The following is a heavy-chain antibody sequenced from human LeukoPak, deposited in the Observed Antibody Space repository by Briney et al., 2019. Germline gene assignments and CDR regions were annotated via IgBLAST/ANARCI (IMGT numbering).Heavy chain of an antibody. D-gene: IGHD3-22*01. CDR1: GFKFDDYG. J-gene: IGHJ5*02. Sequence: GGYLRFYCAASGFKFDDYGMSWVRQAPGKGLEWVCDINWNGAWTGYADSVKGRFTISRDNAKNSLYLQMNSLRAEDTALYYCAGYYYDSSRGFDLWGQGTLVTVSA. CDR2: INWNGAWT. V-gene: IGHV3-20*04. CDR3: AGYYYDSSRGFDL.